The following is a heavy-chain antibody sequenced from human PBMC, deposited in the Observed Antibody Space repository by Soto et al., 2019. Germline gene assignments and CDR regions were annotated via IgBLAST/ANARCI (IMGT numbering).Heavy chain of an antibody. V-gene: IGHV1-18*04. CDR2: ISAYNGNT. D-gene: IGHD3-22*01. J-gene: IGHJ3*02. Sequence: GASVKVSCKASGYTFTSYCISWVLQAPGQGLEWMGWISAYNGNTNYAQKLQGRVTMTTDTSTSTAYMELRSLRSDDTAVYYCASSYYYDSSGSIDAFDIWGQGTMVTVSS. CDR1: GYTFTSYC. CDR3: ASSYYYDSSGSIDAFDI.